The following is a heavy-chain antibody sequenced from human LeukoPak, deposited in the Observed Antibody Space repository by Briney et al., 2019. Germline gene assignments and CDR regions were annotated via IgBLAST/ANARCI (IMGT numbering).Heavy chain of an antibody. Sequence: GESLKISCKGSGYSFPSYWITWVRQMPGKGLEWMGSIDPSDSYTNYSPSFQGHVTISADKSISTAYLQWSSLMASDAAMYYCARTYYDILTGYSLSDYWGQGIQVTVSS. CDR1: GYSFPSYW. CDR2: IDPSDSYT. CDR3: ARTYYDILTGYSLSDY. V-gene: IGHV5-10-1*01. D-gene: IGHD3-9*01. J-gene: IGHJ4*02.